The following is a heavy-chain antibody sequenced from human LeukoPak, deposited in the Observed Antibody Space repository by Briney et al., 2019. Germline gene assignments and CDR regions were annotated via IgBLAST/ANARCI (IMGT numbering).Heavy chain of an antibody. CDR2: LSNDGSNR. J-gene: IGHJ5*02. Sequence: GGSLRLSCAVSGFIFSDYGIHWVRQAPGKGLEWVAILSNDGSNRHFADPVKGRFSISRDNSKSILYLQMNSLRLEDTAVYYCAKVPFDPWGQGTLVIVSS. CDR3: AKVPFDP. CDR1: GFIFSDYG. V-gene: IGHV3-30*18. D-gene: IGHD3-10*01.